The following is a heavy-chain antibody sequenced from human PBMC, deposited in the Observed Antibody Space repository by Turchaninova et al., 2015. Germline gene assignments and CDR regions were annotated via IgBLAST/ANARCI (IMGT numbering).Heavy chain of an antibody. CDR2: IFPVFGTT. V-gene: IGHV1-69*06. CDR3: ASPGKGYSSSWYAYYFDY. CDR1: GGTFSSYP. D-gene: IGHD6-13*01. Sequence: QVQLVQSGAEVKKPGSSVKVSCKASGGTFSSYPISWVRQAPGQGLAWMGGIFPVFGTTSYTQKFQGRVTITADKSTSTAFVELSSRTSEDTAVYYCASPGKGYSSSWYAYYFDYWGQGTLVTVSS. J-gene: IGHJ4*02.